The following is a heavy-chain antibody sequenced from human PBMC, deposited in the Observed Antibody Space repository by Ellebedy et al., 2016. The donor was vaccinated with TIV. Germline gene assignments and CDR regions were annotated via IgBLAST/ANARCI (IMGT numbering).Heavy chain of an antibody. Sequence: GESLKISXPASGFTFSSYALSWGRYAPGTGLESVSAISGSGGSTNYAESVKGRFTVSRDNAKNTLYLQMSSLRAEDTAVYYCVRGPGGGADFDYWGQGTLVTVSS. V-gene: IGHV3-23*01. CDR3: VRGPGGGADFDY. J-gene: IGHJ4*02. D-gene: IGHD3-16*01. CDR2: ISGSGGST. CDR1: GFTFSSYA.